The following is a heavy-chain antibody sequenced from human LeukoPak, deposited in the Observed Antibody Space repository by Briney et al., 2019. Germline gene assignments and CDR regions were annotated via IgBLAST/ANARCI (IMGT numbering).Heavy chain of an antibody. CDR3: ARVAWIPIGGVIVTAFDY. CDR1: GGSISGDSW. Sequence: SETLSLTCAVSGGSISGDSWWCWVRQSPGKGLEWIGEIHHSGDTDYNSSLKSRVTISLDKSKTQFSLTLNSVTAADTAVYYCARVAWIPIGGVIVTAFDYWGQGTLVTVSS. V-gene: IGHV4-4*02. J-gene: IGHJ4*02. CDR2: IHHSGDT. D-gene: IGHD3-16*02.